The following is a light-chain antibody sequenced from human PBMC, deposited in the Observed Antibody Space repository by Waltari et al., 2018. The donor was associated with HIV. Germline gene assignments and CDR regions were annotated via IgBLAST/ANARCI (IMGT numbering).Light chain of an antibody. Sequence: LAPGERATLSCRASHSVSSHLAWYQQKPGQAPRLLIYDASTRATGIPARFSGSGSGTDFTLTISSLEPEDFAVYYCQQRSNWPLTFGGGAKVEIK. CDR1: HSVSSH. CDR3: QQRSNWPLT. V-gene: IGKV3-11*01. J-gene: IGKJ4*01. CDR2: DAS.